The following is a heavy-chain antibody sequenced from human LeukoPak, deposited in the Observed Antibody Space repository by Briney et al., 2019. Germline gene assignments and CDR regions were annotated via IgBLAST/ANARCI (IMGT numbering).Heavy chain of an antibody. Sequence: GGSLRLSCAASGFTFSSYVMSWVRQAPGKGLEWVSTISGSGDNTYYADSVKGRFTISRDNSKNTLYLQMNSLRVEDTAVYYCARYRGGYCGGDCAYWLGYDYWGQGTLVTVSS. V-gene: IGHV3-23*01. CDR1: GFTFSSYV. CDR2: ISGSGDNT. CDR3: ARYRGGYCGGDCAYWLGYDY. D-gene: IGHD2-21*02. J-gene: IGHJ4*02.